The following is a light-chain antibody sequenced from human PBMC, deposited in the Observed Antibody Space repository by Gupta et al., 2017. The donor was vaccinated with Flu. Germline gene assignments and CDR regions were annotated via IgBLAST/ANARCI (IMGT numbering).Light chain of an antibody. CDR2: YAS. Sequence: EIVLTQSPATLSLSPGERATLSCRASQSVSSYLAWYQQKPGQAPRLLIYYASNRATGIPARFSGRGSGTDFTLTISSLEPEDFAVYYCQRRSNWPPTFGGGTKVEIK. V-gene: IGKV3-11*01. CDR1: QSVSSY. J-gene: IGKJ4*01. CDR3: QRRSNWPPT.